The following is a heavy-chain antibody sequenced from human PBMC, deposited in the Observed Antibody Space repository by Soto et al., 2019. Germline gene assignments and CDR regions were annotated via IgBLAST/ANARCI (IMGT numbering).Heavy chain of an antibody. Sequence: PGGSLRLSCGASGFTLSSFFMHWVRQGPGKGLVWVSRISNDGSTTTYADSVTGRFAISRDNSKNTLYLQMNSLGVEDTAVYFCAKGTWFGELSQCDFWGLGTLGTVSS. CDR2: ISNDGSTT. CDR1: GFTLSSFF. D-gene: IGHD3-10*01. V-gene: IGHV3-74*03. J-gene: IGHJ4*02. CDR3: AKGTWFGELSQCDF.